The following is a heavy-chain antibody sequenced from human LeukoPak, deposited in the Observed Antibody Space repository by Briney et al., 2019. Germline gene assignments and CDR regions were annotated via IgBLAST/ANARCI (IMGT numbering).Heavy chain of an antibody. V-gene: IGHV4-59*01. CDR3: ARGAEWFPPRYYFDY. D-gene: IGHD3-3*01. CDR1: GGSISSYY. CDR2: IYYSGST. J-gene: IGHJ4*02. Sequence: SETLSLTCTVSGGSISSYYWSWIRQPPGKGLEWIGYIYYSGSTNYNPSLKSRVTISVDTSKNQFSLKLSSVTAADTAVYYCARGAEWFPPRYYFDYWGQGTLVTVPS.